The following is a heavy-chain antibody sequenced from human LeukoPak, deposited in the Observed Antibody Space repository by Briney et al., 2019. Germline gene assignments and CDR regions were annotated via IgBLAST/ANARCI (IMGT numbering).Heavy chain of an antibody. CDR2: INPNSGGT. CDR3: ARAEKSFSRIAATPLPADY. Sequence: ASVKVSCKASGYTFTGYYMHWVRQAPGQGLEWMGWINPNSGGTNYAQKFQGRVTMTRDTSISTAYMELSRLRSDDTAVYYCARAEKSFSRIAATPLPADYWGQGTLVTVSS. V-gene: IGHV1-2*02. CDR1: GYTFTGYY. J-gene: IGHJ4*02. D-gene: IGHD6-6*01.